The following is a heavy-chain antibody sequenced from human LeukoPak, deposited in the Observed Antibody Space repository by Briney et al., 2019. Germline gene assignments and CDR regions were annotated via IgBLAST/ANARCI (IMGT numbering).Heavy chain of an antibody. CDR3: ARRFYYGSGSHLDAFDI. CDR1: GGSISSYY. J-gene: IGHJ3*02. Sequence: SETLSLTCTVSGGSISSYYWSWIRQPPGKGLEWIGYIYYSGSTNYNPSLKSRVTISVDTSKNQFSLKLTSVTAADTAVYYCARRFYYGSGSHLDAFDIWGQGTMVTASS. V-gene: IGHV4-59*08. D-gene: IGHD3-10*01. CDR2: IYYSGST.